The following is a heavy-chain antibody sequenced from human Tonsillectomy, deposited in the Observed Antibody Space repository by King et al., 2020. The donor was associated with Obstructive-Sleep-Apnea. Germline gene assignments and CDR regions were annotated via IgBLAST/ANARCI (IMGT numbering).Heavy chain of an antibody. CDR1: GFTFNNYV. CDR3: ATSWSGYYYFDY. D-gene: IGHD3-3*01. V-gene: IGHV3-23*04. J-gene: IGHJ4*02. Sequence: VQLVESGGGLAQPGGSLRISCAASGFTFNNYVMSWVRHAPGKGLEWGSRVGPDGDRTNSADSVKGRFTISSDNSKNTLYLQMNNLRAEDTAIYYCATSWSGYYYFDYWGQGSLVTVSS. CDR2: VGPDGDRT.